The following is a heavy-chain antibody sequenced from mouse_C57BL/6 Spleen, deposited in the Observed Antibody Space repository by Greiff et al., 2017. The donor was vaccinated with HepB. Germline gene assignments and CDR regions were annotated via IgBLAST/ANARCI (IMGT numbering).Heavy chain of an antibody. CDR1: GYTFTDYY. CDR2: INPNNGGT. D-gene: IGHD1-1*01. CDR3: ARFITTVVASFDY. J-gene: IGHJ2*01. V-gene: IGHV1-26*01. Sequence: EVQLQQSGPELVKPGASVKISCKASGYTFTDYYMNWVKQSHGKSLEWIGDINPNNGGTSYNQKFKGKATLTVDKSSSTAYMELRSLTSEDSAVYYCARFITTVVASFDYWGQGTTLTVSS.